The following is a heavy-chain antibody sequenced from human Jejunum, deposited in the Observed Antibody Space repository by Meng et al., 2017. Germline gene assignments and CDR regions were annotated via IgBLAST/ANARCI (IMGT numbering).Heavy chain of an antibody. J-gene: IGHJ4*02. Sequence: QLVESGAEMKKPGASVKVSCKASGYSFTTYAIHWVRQAPGQGLEWMGWINVDTGDTRYSQKFQGRLTITRDTSASTAYLELSSLTSEDTAVYYCARNTVGTTTLDYWGQGTLVTVSS. D-gene: IGHD1-26*01. V-gene: IGHV1-3*01. CDR3: ARNTVGTTTLDY. CDR2: INVDTGDT. CDR1: GYSFTTYA.